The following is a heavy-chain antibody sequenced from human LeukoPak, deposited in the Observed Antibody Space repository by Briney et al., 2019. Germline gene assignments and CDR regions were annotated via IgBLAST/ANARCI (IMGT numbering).Heavy chain of an antibody. Sequence: SETLSLTCTVSGGSISSGNYYWNWIRQPAGKGLEWIGRIYTRGSTKYNTSLKSRVTISVDTSKNQFSLKLSSVTAADTAVYYCVPYGSGSYYNTRGYWGQGTLVTVSS. CDR3: VPYGSGSYYNTRGY. CDR2: IYTRGST. D-gene: IGHD3-10*01. J-gene: IGHJ4*02. CDR1: GGSISSGNYY. V-gene: IGHV4-61*02.